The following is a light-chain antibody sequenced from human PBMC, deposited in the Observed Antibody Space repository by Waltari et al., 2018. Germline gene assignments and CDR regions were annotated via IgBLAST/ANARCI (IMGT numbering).Light chain of an antibody. CDR1: SLRRYF. V-gene: IGLV3-19*01. CDR2: AKN. Sequence: SSEVTQDPTVSVALGQTVRITCQGDSLRRYFASWYQQKAGQAPVLVIDAKNNRASGIPDRCSGSSSGNTASLTITGAQAEDEADYFCNSRDSSGNHVIFGGGTKLTVV. CDR3: NSRDSSGNHVI. J-gene: IGLJ2*01.